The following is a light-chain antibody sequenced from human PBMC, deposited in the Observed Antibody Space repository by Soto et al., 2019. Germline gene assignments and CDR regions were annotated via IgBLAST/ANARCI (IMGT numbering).Light chain of an antibody. CDR1: QSVSRK. V-gene: IGKV3-15*01. CDR2: GAS. J-gene: IGKJ1*01. Sequence: EIVMTQSPATLSVSPVERATLSFRASQSVSRKLAWYQQTRGQAPRLLIYGASTRATGVPARFSGSGSGTEFTLTISNLQSEDFAVYHCQQYDKWPRTFGQGTKVDIK. CDR3: QQYDKWPRT.